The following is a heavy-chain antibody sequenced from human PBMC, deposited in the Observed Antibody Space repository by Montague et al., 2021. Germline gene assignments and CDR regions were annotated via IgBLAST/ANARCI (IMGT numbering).Heavy chain of an antibody. CDR3: TRPGGYWTNDTCYFWFAP. J-gene: IGHJ5*02. CDR1: GGSISRSSYY. D-gene: IGHD2-8*01. Sequence: SETLSLTCTVSGGSISRSSYYWGWIRQPPGKGLEWIGSIYSSGSTYYNPSLKSRVTISADTSKNQFSLKLSSVTAADTAVYYCTRPGGYWTNDTCYFWFAPWGQGILVTVSS. CDR2: IYSSGST. V-gene: IGHV4-39*01.